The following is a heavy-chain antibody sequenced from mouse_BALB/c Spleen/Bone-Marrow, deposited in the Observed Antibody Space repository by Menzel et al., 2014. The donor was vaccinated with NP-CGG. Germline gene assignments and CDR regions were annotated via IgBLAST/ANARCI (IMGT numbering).Heavy chain of an antibody. J-gene: IGHJ1*01. V-gene: IGHV1-69*02. Sequence: QVQLQQSGAELVTPGASVKLSCKVSGYTFTLYWMHWVHQRPGQGLEWIGEIDPSDSDANYNQQFKGKATLTVDKSSTQAHMQRSSLTSENSAVYYCAGRSYYGSLYWCYEVRGAGTTGTGSS. CDR1: GYTFTLYW. CDR3: AGRSYYGSLYWCYEV. D-gene: IGHD1-1*01. CDR2: IDPSDSDA.